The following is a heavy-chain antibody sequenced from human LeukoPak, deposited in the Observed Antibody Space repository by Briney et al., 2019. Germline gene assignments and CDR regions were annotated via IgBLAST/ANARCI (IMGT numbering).Heavy chain of an antibody. CDR3: ARTAAGTPNYFDY. D-gene: IGHD6-13*01. CDR1: GGSISSGSCY. V-gene: IGHV4-61*02. J-gene: IGHJ4*02. CDR2: IYTSGST. Sequence: PSQTLSLTCTVSGGSISSGSCYWSWMRQPAGKGLEWIGRIYTSGSTNYNPSLKSRVTISVDTSKNQFSLKLSSVTAADTAVYYCARTAAGTPNYFDYWGQGTLVTVSS.